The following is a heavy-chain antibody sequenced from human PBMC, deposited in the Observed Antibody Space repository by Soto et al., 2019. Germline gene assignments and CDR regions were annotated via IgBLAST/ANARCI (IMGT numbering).Heavy chain of an antibody. D-gene: IGHD3-22*01. J-gene: IGHJ4*02. CDR1: GFTFSSYG. CDR3: AKDMGCYDSSGYLDY. CDR2: ISYDGSNK. V-gene: IGHV3-30*18. Sequence: GGSLRLSCAASGFTFSSYGMHWVRQAPGKGLEWVAVISYDGSNKYYADSVKGRFTISRDNSKNTLYLQMNSLRAEDTAVYYCAKDMGCYDSSGYLDYWGQGTLVTV.